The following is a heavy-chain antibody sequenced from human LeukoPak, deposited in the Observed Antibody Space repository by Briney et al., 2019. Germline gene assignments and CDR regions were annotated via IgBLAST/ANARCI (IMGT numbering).Heavy chain of an antibody. J-gene: IGHJ4*02. Sequence: GGSLRLSCAASGFTFSSYAMTWVRQAPGKGLEWVSSISSSSSYIYYADSVKGRFTISRDNAKNSLYLQMNSLRAEDTAVYYCATDYYGSGDFDYWGQGTLVTVSS. D-gene: IGHD3-10*01. CDR3: ATDYYGSGDFDY. CDR1: GFTFSSYA. V-gene: IGHV3-21*01. CDR2: ISSSSSYI.